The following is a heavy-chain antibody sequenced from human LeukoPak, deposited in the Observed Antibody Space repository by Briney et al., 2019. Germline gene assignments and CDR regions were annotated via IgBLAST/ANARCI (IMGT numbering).Heavy chain of an antibody. CDR3: AREAGTTAFDI. CDR2: INPNSGGT. D-gene: IGHD6-19*01. V-gene: IGHV1-2*02. CDR1: GGTFSSYT. J-gene: IGHJ3*02. Sequence: ASVKVSCKASGGTFSSYTISWVRQAPGQGLEWMGWINPNSGGTNYAQKFQGRVTMTRDTSISTAYMELSRLRSDDTAVYYCAREAGTTAFDIWGQGTMVTVSS.